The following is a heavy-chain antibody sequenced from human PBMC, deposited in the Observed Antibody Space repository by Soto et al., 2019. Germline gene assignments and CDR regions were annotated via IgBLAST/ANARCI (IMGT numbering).Heavy chain of an antibody. CDR1: GGTFSSYA. J-gene: IGHJ3*02. CDR3: ARDRNYYYDSSGYYAPDAFDI. Sequence: QVQLVQSGAEVKKPGSSVKVSCKASGGTFSSYAISWVRQAPGQGLEWMGGIIPIFGTANYAQKFQGRVTITADESTSTVYMELSSLRSEDTAVYYCARDRNYYYDSSGYYAPDAFDIWGQGTMVTVSS. CDR2: IIPIFGTA. V-gene: IGHV1-69*01. D-gene: IGHD3-22*01.